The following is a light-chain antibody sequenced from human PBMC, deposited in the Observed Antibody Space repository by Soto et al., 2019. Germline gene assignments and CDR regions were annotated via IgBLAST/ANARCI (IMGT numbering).Light chain of an antibody. Sequence: DIVMTQSPDSLAVSLGERAAINSKSSQSLLYSANNKNYLAWYQQKPGQPPKLRIYGASTRESGVPDRFSGSGSGTDFTPAIGRLQADAAAVYYCQQYYNTPQSFGQGTKVEVK. CDR3: QQYYNTPQS. CDR2: GAS. J-gene: IGKJ1*01. V-gene: IGKV4-1*01. CDR1: QSLLYSANNKNY.